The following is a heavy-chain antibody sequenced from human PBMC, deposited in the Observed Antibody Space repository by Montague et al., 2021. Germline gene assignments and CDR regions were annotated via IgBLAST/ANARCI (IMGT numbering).Heavy chain of an antibody. J-gene: IGHJ5*02. D-gene: IGHD3-16*01. Sequence: SETLSLTCVVSGASINSYYWSWIRQPPGKGLECTGDIHYSGATNYNSSLTSRVTLTVDTSKNQNPLKLSHVTAAATAEYYCARFQYYDMTFDHWGQGTLVTVSS. CDR1: GASINSYY. CDR3: ARFQYYDMTFDH. V-gene: IGHV4-59*01. CDR2: IHYSGAT.